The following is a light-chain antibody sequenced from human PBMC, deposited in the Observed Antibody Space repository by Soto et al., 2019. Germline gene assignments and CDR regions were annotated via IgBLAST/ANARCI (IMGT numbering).Light chain of an antibody. Sequence: TQSPSTLSASVGDTVTVTCRASQSVSSYLAWYQQKPGQAPRLLIYDASNRATGIPARFSGSGSGTDFTLTISSLEPEDFAVYYCQQRSNWPPRLTFGGGTKVDIK. V-gene: IGKV3-11*01. CDR1: QSVSSY. CDR2: DAS. CDR3: QQRSNWPPRLT. J-gene: IGKJ4*01.